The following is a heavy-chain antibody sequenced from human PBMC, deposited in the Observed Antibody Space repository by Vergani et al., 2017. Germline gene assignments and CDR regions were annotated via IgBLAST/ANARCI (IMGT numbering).Heavy chain of an antibody. V-gene: IGHV3-30-3*01. CDR2: ISYDGSNK. CDR1: GFTFSSYA. Sequence: VQLVESGGGLVQPGGSLRLSCAASGFTFSSYAMHWVRQAPGKGLEWVAVISYDGSNKYYADSVKGRFTISRDNSKNTLYLQMNSLRAEDTAVYYCARDILYCSSTSCPRDYWGQGTLVTVSS. J-gene: IGHJ4*02. D-gene: IGHD2-2*01. CDR3: ARDILYCSSTSCPRDY.